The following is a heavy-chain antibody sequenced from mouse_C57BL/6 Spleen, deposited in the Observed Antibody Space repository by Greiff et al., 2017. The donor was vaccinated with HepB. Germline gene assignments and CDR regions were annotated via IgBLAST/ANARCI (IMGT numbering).Heavy chain of an antibody. Sequence: QVQLQQPGTELVKPGASVKLSCKASGYTFTSYWMHWVKQRPGQGLEWIGNINPSNGGTNYNEKFKSKATLTVDKSSSTAYMQRSSLTSEDSAVYYCASSFYYDYDWFAYWGQGTLVTVSA. V-gene: IGHV1-53*01. D-gene: IGHD2-4*01. CDR1: GYTFTSYW. CDR3: ASSFYYDYDWFAY. J-gene: IGHJ3*01. CDR2: INPSNGGT.